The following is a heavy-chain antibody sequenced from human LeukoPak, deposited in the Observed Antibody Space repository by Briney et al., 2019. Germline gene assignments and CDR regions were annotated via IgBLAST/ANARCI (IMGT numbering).Heavy chain of an antibody. CDR2: IHDSGSI. CDR1: GASISSNKW. J-gene: IGHJ6*02. Sequence: PSETLSLTCDVSGASISSNKWWNWVRQAPGKGLEWIGDIHDSGSITYNPSLTSRVTISLDKSKTQFSLNLTAVTAADTAVYFCARDRRRARGYYGLDVWGQGTTVTVSS. V-gene: IGHV4-4*02. CDR3: ARDRRRARGYYGLDV. D-gene: IGHD3-10*01.